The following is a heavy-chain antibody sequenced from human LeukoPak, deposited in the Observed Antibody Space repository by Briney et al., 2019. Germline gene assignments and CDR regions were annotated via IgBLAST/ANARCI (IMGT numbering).Heavy chain of an antibody. CDR2: INHSGST. CDR1: GGSFSGYY. D-gene: IGHD5-18*01. V-gene: IGHV4-34*01. Sequence: SETLSLTCAVYGGSFSGYYWSWIRQPPGKGLEWIGEINHSGSTNYNPSLKSRVTISVDTSKNQFSLKLSSVTAADTAVYYCARVGGDTAMIRPTSFDYWGQRTLVTVSS. CDR3: ARVGGDTAMIRPTSFDY. J-gene: IGHJ4*02.